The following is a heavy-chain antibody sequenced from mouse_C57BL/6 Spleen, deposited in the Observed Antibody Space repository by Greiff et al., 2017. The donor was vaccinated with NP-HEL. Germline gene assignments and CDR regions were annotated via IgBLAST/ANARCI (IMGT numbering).Heavy chain of an antibody. J-gene: IGHJ3*01. CDR3: AKNGDYYGSSYGEFAY. CDR2: IWRGGST. V-gene: IGHV2-5*01. CDR1: GFSLTSYG. Sequence: VQLQQSGPGLVQPSQSLSITCTVSGFSLTSYGVHWVRQSPGKGLEWLGVIWRGGSTDYNAAFMSRLSLTKDNSKSQVFFKMNSLQADDTAIYYCAKNGDYYGSSYGEFAYWGQGTLVTVSA. D-gene: IGHD1-1*01.